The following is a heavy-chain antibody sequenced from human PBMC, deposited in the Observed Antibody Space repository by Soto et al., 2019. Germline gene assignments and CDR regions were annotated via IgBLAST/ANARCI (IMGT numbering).Heavy chain of an antibody. J-gene: IGHJ5*02. CDR1: GFSLSTSGVG. Sequence: QITLKESGPTLVKPTQTLTLTCTFSGFSLSTSGVGVGWIRQPPGKALEWLAVIYWDDDKRYSPSLKSRLTITEDTSQNQVVLTMTNMDPVDTATYYCAHSRWPSGIVEAQNCFDPWGQGTLVTVSS. V-gene: IGHV2-5*02. CDR2: IYWDDDK. CDR3: AHSRWPSGIVEAQNCFDP. D-gene: IGHD6-19*01.